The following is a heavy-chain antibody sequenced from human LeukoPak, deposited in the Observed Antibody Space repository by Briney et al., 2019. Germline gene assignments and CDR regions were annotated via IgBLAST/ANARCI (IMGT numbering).Heavy chain of an antibody. CDR3: AKGRLRYFDWFPPGY. V-gene: IGHV4-4*02. D-gene: IGHD3-9*01. CDR2: IYHSGST. Sequence: PSETLSLTCAVSGGSISSSNWWSWVRQPPGKGLEWIGEIYHSGSTNYNPSLKSRVTISVDKSKNQFSLKLSSVTAADTAVYYCAKGRLRYFDWFPPGYWGQGTLVTVSS. CDR1: GGSISSSNW. J-gene: IGHJ4*02.